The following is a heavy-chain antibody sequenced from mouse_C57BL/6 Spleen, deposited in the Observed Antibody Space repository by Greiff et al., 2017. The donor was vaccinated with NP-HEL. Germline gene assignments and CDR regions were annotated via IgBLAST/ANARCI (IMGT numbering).Heavy chain of an antibody. CDR2: IYPGDGDT. J-gene: IGHJ1*03. CDR3: ARYGNYEGWYFDV. D-gene: IGHD2-1*01. V-gene: IGHV1-82*01. Sequence: VQLQQSGPELVKPGASVKISCKASSYAFSSSWMNWVKQRPGKGLEWIGRIYPGDGDTNYNGKFKGKATLTADKSSSTAYMQLSSLTSEDSAVYFCARYGNYEGWYFDVWGTGTTVTVSS. CDR1: SYAFSSSW.